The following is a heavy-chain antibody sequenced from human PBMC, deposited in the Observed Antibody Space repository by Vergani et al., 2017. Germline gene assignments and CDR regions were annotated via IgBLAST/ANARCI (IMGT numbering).Heavy chain of an antibody. CDR2: IYYSGST. J-gene: IGHJ5*02. CDR3: ARGPAVPAARWFDP. CDR1: GGSISSYY. V-gene: IGHV4-59*01. Sequence: QVQLQESGPGLVKPSETLSLTCTVSGGSISSYYWSWIRQPPGKGLEWIWYIYYSGSTNYNPSLKSRVTISVDTSKNQFSLKLSSVTAADTAVYYCARGPAVPAARWFDPWGQGTLVTVSS. D-gene: IGHD2-2*01.